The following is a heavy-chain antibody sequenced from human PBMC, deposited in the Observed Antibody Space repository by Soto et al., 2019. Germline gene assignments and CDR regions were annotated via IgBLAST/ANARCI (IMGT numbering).Heavy chain of an antibody. CDR1: GGSISSYY. J-gene: IGHJ3*02. CDR3: AREGSVGAFDI. CDR2: MYYSGST. Sequence: SETLSLTCTVSGGSISSYYWSWIRQPPGKGLEWVGYMYYSGSTSYNPSLKSGVTRSVDTSKDLFSLKLSSVTAADTAVYYWAREGSVGAFDIWGQGTLVTVSS. V-gene: IGHV4-59*01. D-gene: IGHD6-6*01.